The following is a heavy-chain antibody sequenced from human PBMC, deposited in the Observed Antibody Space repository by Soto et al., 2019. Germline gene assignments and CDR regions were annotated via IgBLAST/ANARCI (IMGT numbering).Heavy chain of an antibody. Sequence: GGSLRLSCAASGFTFSTYGMHWVRQAPGKGLEWVAVIWYDGRTKYYADSVKGRFTLSRDNSMNTLYLQMNSLRAEDTAVYYCARDQKDYDSSAYYPYYFDYWGQGTLVTVSS. V-gene: IGHV3-33*01. D-gene: IGHD3-22*01. CDR1: GFTFSTYG. J-gene: IGHJ4*02. CDR2: IWYDGRTK. CDR3: ARDQKDYDSSAYYPYYFDY.